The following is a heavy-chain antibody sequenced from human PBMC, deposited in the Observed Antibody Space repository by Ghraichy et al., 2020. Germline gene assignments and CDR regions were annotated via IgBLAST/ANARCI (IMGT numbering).Heavy chain of an antibody. D-gene: IGHD2-2*01. CDR2: ISISSSDI. Sequence: GGSLRLSCAASGFTFSNYNMNWVRQAPGKGLEWVSFISISSSDIYYADSVKGRFTISRDNAKNSLYLQMNSLRTEDTAVYYCAGDVAYCSSTSCYELEKNDYWGQGTLVTVSS. V-gene: IGHV3-21*01. J-gene: IGHJ4*02. CDR1: GFTFSNYN. CDR3: AGDVAYCSSTSCYELEKNDY.